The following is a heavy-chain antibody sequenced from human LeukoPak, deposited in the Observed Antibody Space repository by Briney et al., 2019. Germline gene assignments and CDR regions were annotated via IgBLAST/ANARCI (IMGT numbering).Heavy chain of an antibody. V-gene: IGHV4-59*01. J-gene: IGHJ6*03. CDR3: ARSHGANYYYYYMDV. Sequence: SETLSLTCTVSGGSISSYYWSWIRQPPGKGLEWIAYIYYSGSTNYNPSLKSRVTITVDTSKNQFSLKLSSVTAADTAVHYCARSHGANYYYYYMDVWGKGTTVTVSS. CDR2: IYYSGST. CDR1: GGSISSYY. D-gene: IGHD4/OR15-4a*01.